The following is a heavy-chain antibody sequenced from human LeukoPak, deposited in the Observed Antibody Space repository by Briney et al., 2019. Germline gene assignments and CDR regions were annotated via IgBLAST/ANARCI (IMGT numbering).Heavy chain of an antibody. CDR3: AKDIGDSLGYNYFDS. CDR1: GFTFDDYT. V-gene: IGHV3-43*01. D-gene: IGHD3-22*01. J-gene: IGHJ4*02. Sequence: PGGSLRLSCAASGFTFDDYTMHWVRRAPGKGLEWVSVISWHGSTTKYADSVRGRVTISRDNRKNSLSLQMNSLRPEDTALYYCAKDIGDSLGYNYFDSWGQGTLVTVSS. CDR2: ISWHGSTT.